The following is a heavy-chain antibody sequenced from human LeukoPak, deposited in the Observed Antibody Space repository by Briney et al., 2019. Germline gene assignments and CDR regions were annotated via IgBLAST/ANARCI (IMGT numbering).Heavy chain of an antibody. Sequence: GESLRLSCSVSGFSFYDYNMHWVRQAPGKGLEWVSLITWDGGSTYYADSVKGRFTISRDNSKNSLYLQMNSLRTEDTALYFCAKDAWDPYMGFMDVWGKGTTVTISS. CDR2: ITWDGGST. D-gene: IGHD1-26*01. CDR3: AKDAWDPYMGFMDV. J-gene: IGHJ6*03. CDR1: GFSFYDYN. V-gene: IGHV3-43*01.